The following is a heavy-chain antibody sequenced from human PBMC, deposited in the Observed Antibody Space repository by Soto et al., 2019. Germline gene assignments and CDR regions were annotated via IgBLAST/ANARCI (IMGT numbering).Heavy chain of an antibody. Sequence: GGSLRLSCAASGFTFDDYAMHWVRQAPGKGLEWVSLISGDGGSTYYADSVKGRFTISRDNSKNSLYLQMNSLRTEDTALYYCAKEIRGYSGYDHAGSDYWGQGTLVTVSS. D-gene: IGHD5-12*01. CDR3: AKEIRGYSGYDHAGSDY. J-gene: IGHJ4*02. CDR1: GFTFDDYA. V-gene: IGHV3-43*02. CDR2: ISGDGGST.